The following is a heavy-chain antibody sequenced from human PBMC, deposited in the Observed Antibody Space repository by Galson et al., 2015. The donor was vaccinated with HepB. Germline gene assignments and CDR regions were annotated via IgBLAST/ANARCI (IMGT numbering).Heavy chain of an antibody. Sequence: SVKVSCKASGYTFTSYGISWVRQAPGQGLEWMGWISAYNGNTNYAQKLQGRVTMTTDTSTSTAYMELRSLRSDDTAVYYCARSPTTVTTVYHWDYWGQGTLVTVSS. CDR1: GYTFTSYG. D-gene: IGHD4-17*01. CDR3: ARSPTTVTTVYHWDY. V-gene: IGHV1-18*04. CDR2: ISAYNGNT. J-gene: IGHJ4*02.